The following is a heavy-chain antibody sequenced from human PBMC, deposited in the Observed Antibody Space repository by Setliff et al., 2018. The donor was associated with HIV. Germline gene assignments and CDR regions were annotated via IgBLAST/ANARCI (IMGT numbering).Heavy chain of an antibody. CDR3: AGGLNYYGSGSYLPLGY. Sequence: SETLSLTCAVYGESFNDYYWTWIRQPPGKGLEWIGEIDHSGNIKYHASLKSRVTISKDTSKNQISLKLRSVTAADTAVYYCAGGLNYYGSGSYLPLGYWGQGTLVTVSS. J-gene: IGHJ4*02. V-gene: IGHV4-34*01. CDR2: IDHSGNI. CDR1: GESFNDYY. D-gene: IGHD3-10*01.